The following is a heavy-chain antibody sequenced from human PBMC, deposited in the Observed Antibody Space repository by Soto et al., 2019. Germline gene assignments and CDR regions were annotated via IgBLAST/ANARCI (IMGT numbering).Heavy chain of an antibody. V-gene: IGHV1-18*01. CDR1: GYTFTSYG. CDR3: ARDRLGATGDF. D-gene: IGHD1-26*01. J-gene: IGHJ4*02. Sequence: ASVKVSCKASGYTFTSYGISWVRQAPGQGLEWMGWISAYNANTNYAQKLQGRVTMTTDTSTSTSYMELRSLRSDDTAVYFCARDRLGATGDFWGQGTLVTVSS. CDR2: ISAYNANT.